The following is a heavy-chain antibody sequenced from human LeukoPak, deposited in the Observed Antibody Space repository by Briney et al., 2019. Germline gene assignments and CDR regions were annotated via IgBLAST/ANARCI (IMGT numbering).Heavy chain of an antibody. CDR1: GGTFSSYA. CDR3: ARDVVNYYDSSGYSRGDDY. V-gene: IGHV1-69*04. Sequence: SVKVSCKASGGTFSSYAISWVRQAPGQGLEWMGRIIPILGIANYAQKFQGRVTITVDKSTSTAYMELSSLRSEDTAVYYCARDVVNYYDSSGYSRGDDYWGQGTLVTVSS. D-gene: IGHD3-22*01. CDR2: IIPILGIA. J-gene: IGHJ4*02.